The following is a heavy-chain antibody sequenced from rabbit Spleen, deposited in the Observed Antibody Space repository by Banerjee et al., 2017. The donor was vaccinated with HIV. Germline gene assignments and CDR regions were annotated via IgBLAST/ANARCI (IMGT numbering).Heavy chain of an antibody. V-gene: IGHV1S47*01. CDR3: ARDGAGGSYFAL. Sequence: QEQLVESGGGLVQPEGSLTLTCKASGFDFSGSSYMCWVRQAPGKGLEWIGYIDPIFGSTYYANWVNGRFSISRENAQNTVFLQMTSLTAADTATYFCARDGAGGSYFALWGQGTLVTVS. D-gene: IGHD8-1*01. CDR1: GFDFSGSS. CDR2: IDPIFGST. J-gene: IGHJ3*01.